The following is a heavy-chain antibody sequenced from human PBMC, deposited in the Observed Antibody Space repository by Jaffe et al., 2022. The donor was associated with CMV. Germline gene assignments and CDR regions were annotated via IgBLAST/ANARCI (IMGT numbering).Heavy chain of an antibody. Sequence: EVQLVESGGGLVQPGGSLRLSCAASAFTFSSYSMSWVRQAPGKGLEWVSAITASGGITYYADSVKGRFTISRDNSKNTLYLQLNSLRVEDTAVYYCAKDSRGCSTGTCFLKYNWFDTWGQGVLVTVSS. J-gene: IGHJ5*02. D-gene: IGHD2-8*02. CDR3: AKDSRGCSTGTCFLKYNWFDT. CDR2: ITASGGIT. V-gene: IGHV3-23*04. CDR1: AFTFSSYS.